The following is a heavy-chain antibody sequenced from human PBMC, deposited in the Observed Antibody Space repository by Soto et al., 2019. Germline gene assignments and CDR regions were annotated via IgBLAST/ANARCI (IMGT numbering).Heavy chain of an antibody. J-gene: IGHJ4*02. CDR1: GGSFSGYY. D-gene: IGHD6-6*01. V-gene: IGHV4-34*01. CDR2: INHSGST. CDR3: ARVLSIAAPPKEYFDY. Sequence: SETLSLTCAVYGGSFSGYYWSWIRQPPGKGLEWIGEINHSGSTNYNPSLKSRVTISVDTSKNQFSLKLSSVTAADTAVYYCARVLSIAAPPKEYFDYWGQGTLVTVSS.